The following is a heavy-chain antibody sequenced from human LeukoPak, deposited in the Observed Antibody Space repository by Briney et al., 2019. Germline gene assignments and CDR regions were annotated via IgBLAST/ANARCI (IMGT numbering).Heavy chain of an antibody. V-gene: IGHV4-39*01. J-gene: IGHJ6*03. CDR1: GGSISSSSYY. CDR2: IYYSGST. D-gene: IGHD3-10*01. CDR3: ARIIYGSGSYYTFYYYYMDV. Sequence: KSSETLSLTCTVSGGSISSSSYYWGWIRQPPGKGLEWIGSIYYSGSTYYNPSLKSRVTISVDTSKNQFSLKLSSVTAADTAVYYCARIIYGSGSYYTFYYYYMDVWGKGTTVTVSS.